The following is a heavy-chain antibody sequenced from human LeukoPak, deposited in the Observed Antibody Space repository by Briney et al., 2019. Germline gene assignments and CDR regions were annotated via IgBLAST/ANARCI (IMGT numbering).Heavy chain of an antibody. CDR2: IFTSGST. CDR1: GGSISSGSYY. Sequence: SETLSLTFTVSGGSISSGSYYWSWIRQPAGKGLEWIGRIFTSGSTNYNPSLKSRVTISVDTSKNQFSLKLSSVTAADTAVYYCARGVYSYTTFDYWGQGTLVTVSS. J-gene: IGHJ4*02. D-gene: IGHD5-18*01. CDR3: ARGVYSYTTFDY. V-gene: IGHV4-61*02.